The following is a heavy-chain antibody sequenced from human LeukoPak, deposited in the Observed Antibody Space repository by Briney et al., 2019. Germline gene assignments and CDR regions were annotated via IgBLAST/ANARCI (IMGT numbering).Heavy chain of an antibody. V-gene: IGHV4-39*07. CDR3: ARVLPGYSSRNWFDP. CDR2: IYYSGST. D-gene: IGHD6-13*01. CDR1: GGSISSSSYY. Sequence: SETLSLTCTVSGGSISSSSYYWGWIRQPPGKGLEWIGSIYYSGSTYYNPSLKSRVTISVDTSKNQFSLKLSSVTAADTAVYYCARVLPGYSSRNWFDPWGQGTLVTVSS. J-gene: IGHJ5*02.